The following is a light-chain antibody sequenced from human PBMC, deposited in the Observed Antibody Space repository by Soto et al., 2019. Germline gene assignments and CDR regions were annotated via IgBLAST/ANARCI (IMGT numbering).Light chain of an antibody. V-gene: IGKV1-5*01. CDR1: QSISSW. Sequence: DIQMTQSPSTLSASVGDRVTITCLASQSISSWLAWYQQKPGKAPKLLIYDASSLESGVPSRFSGSGSGTELTLTISSLQPDDSATYYCQQYNSYRTFGQGTTVDIK. J-gene: IGKJ1*01. CDR3: QQYNSYRT. CDR2: DAS.